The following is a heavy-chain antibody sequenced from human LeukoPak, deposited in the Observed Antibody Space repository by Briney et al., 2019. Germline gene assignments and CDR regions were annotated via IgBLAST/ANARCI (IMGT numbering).Heavy chain of an antibody. V-gene: IGHV4-38-2*01. D-gene: IGHD3-22*01. CDR1: GYSISSGYY. J-gene: IGHJ3*02. CDR2: IYHSGST. CDR3: ARADRSGYFGNVVAFDI. Sequence: SETLSLTCAVSGYSISSGYYWGWIRQPPGKGLEWIGSIYHSGSTYYNPSLKSRVTISVDTSKNQFSLKLSSVTAADTAVYYCARADRSGYFGNVVAFDIWGQGTMVTVSS.